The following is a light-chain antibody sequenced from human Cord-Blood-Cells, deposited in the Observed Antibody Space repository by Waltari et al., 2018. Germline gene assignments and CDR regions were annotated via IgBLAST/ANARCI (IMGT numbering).Light chain of an antibody. V-gene: IGLV2-14*01. CDR3: SSYTSSSTYV. CDR2: DVS. Sequence: QSALTQPATVSGSPGQSITISCTGTSSDVGGYNYVSWYQQHPGKAPKLMIYDVSNRPSGVSNRVSGSKSGNSDSRTISGLEAEDEADYYCSSYTSSSTYVFGTGTKVTVL. CDR1: SSDVGGYNY. J-gene: IGLJ1*01.